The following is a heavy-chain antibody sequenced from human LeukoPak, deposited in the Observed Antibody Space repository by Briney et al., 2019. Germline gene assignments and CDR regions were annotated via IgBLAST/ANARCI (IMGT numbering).Heavy chain of an antibody. Sequence: SETLSLTCTLSGRPISSSSYYCRWIRQPPGKGLEWIGSIYYSGSTYYNPSLKSRVTISVDTSKNQFFLKLRSVTAADTAVYPCARDQGYYYGLDFWGQGTMVTVSS. CDR3: ARDQGYYYGLDF. J-gene: IGHJ6*02. V-gene: IGHV4-39*02. CDR2: IYYSGST. CDR1: GRPISSSSYY.